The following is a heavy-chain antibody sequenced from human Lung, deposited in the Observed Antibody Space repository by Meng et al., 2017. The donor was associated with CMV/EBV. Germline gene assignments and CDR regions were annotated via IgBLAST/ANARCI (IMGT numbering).Heavy chain of an antibody. Sequence: SCAASGFTFSSYSMNWVRQAPGKGLEWVSSISSSSSYIYYADSVKGRFTISRDNAKNSLYLQMNSLRAEDTAVYYCARVGPFDFWSGYSGPDSYNWFDPWXQGTLVTVSS. CDR2: ISSSSSYI. D-gene: IGHD3-3*01. CDR3: ARVGPFDFWSGYSGPDSYNWFDP. V-gene: IGHV3-21*01. CDR1: GFTFSSYS. J-gene: IGHJ5*02.